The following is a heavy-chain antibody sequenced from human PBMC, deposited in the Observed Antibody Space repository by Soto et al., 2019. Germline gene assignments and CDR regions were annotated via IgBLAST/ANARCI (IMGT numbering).Heavy chain of an antibody. CDR3: ARTVYDSGSTRAY. V-gene: IGHV1-8*01. CDR1: GYTFTSYD. D-gene: IGHD3-10*01. Sequence: QVQLVQSGAEVKKPGASVKVSCKASGYTFTSYDINWVRQATGQGLEWMGWMNPNSGNTGYAQKFQGRVTMTRNTSRRTAYMALSSLRSEDTAVYYCARTVYDSGSTRAYWGQGTMVTVSS. CDR2: MNPNSGNT. J-gene: IGHJ4*02.